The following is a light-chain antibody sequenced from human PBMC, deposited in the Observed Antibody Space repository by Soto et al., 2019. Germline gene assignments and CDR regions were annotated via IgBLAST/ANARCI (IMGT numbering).Light chain of an antibody. CDR1: QDINNS. V-gene: IGKV1-33*01. CDR2: DAS. J-gene: IGKJ4*01. Sequence: DIQMTQSLSSLSASVGDRVTITCQANQDINNSLNWYQQRPGEAPKLLIYDASILEAGVPSRFSGSGFGTTFTLTISSLQPEDFATDYCQQFDNLPLTFGGGTKVELK. CDR3: QQFDNLPLT.